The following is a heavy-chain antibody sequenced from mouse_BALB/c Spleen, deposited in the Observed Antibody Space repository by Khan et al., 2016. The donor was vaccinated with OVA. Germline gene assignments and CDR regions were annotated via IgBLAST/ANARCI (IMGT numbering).Heavy chain of an antibody. D-gene: IGHD1-1*01. CDR3: ARGNYYVSNSWFAY. CDR1: GYSFTDYT. Sequence: VRLQQSRPELVKPGASMKISCKASGYSFTDYTMNWVKQSHGKNLEWIGLINPYNGFTTYNQKFKGKATLTVHKSSSTAYMELLSLTSEDSAVYYCARGNYYVSNSWFAYWGQGTLVTVSA. V-gene: IGHV1-18*01. J-gene: IGHJ3*01. CDR2: INPYNGFT.